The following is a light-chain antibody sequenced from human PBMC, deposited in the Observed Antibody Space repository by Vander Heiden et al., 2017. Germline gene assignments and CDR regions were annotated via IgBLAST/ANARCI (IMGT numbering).Light chain of an antibody. J-gene: IGKJ1*01. CDR2: GVS. V-gene: IGKV3-20*01. Sequence: EIVLTQSPGTLSLSRGERATLSCRASQSVNSYLAWYQQQPGQAPRLLISGVSSRATGIPDRFSGSGSGTDFTLTISRLEPEDSAVYYCQHYGGSPWAFGQGTKVEIK. CDR1: QSVNSY. CDR3: QHYGGSPWA.